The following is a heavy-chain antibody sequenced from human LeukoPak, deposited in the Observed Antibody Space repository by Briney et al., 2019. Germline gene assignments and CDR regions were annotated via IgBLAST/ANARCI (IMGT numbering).Heavy chain of an antibody. CDR1: GGSFSGYY. V-gene: IGHV4-34*01. CDR3: ARETTMVRGSWRPRIMDV. D-gene: IGHD3-10*01. Sequence: SETLSPTCAVYGGSFSGYYWSWIRQPPGKGLEWIGEINHSGSTNYNPSLKSRVTISVDASKNQFSLKLSSVTAADTAVYYCARETTMVRGSWRPRIMDVWGQGTTVTVSS. CDR2: INHSGST. J-gene: IGHJ6*02.